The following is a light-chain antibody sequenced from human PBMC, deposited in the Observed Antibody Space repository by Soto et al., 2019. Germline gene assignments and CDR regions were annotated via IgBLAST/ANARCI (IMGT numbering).Light chain of an antibody. CDR2: GAS. CDR3: QKYGSSLTWT. CDR1: QSVSSSY. Sequence: EIVLTQSPGTLSLSPGERATLSCRASQSVSSSYLAWYQQKPGQAPRLPIYGASSRATGIPDRFSGSGSGTDFTLTISRLEPEDFAVYYCQKYGSSLTWTFGQGTKVDI. V-gene: IGKV3-20*01. J-gene: IGKJ1*01.